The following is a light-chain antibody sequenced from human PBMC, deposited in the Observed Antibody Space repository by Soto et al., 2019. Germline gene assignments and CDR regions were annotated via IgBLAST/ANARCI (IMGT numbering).Light chain of an antibody. Sequence: DIVMTQTPLSLPVTPGEPASISCRSSQSLLHSNGYNCLDWYLPKPGQSPQLLIYLASIRASGVPDRFSGSAAGTDFTLKISRVEAEDVGVYYCMQALQSPPTFGQGTRLEIE. CDR3: MQALQSPPT. CDR1: QSLLHSNGYNC. J-gene: IGKJ5*01. CDR2: LAS. V-gene: IGKV2-28*01.